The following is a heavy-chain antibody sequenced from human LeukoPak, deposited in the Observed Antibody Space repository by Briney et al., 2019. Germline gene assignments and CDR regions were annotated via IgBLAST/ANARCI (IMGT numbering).Heavy chain of an antibody. CDR3: AKDQDIVVVVAATAYFDY. J-gene: IGHJ4*02. V-gene: IGHV3-23*01. CDR2: ISGSGGTT. D-gene: IGHD2-15*01. CDR1: GFTFSSYT. Sequence: PGGSLRLSCAASGFTFSSYTLTWVRQAPGKGLEWVSAISGSGGTTYYADSVKGRFTTSRDNSKNTLYLQMNSLRAEDTAVYYCAKDQDIVVVVAATAYFDYWGQGTLVTVSS.